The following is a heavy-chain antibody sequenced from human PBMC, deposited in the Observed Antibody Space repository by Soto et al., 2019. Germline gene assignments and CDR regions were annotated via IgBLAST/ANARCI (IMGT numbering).Heavy chain of an antibody. V-gene: IGHV1-2*02. CDR2: INPNSGGT. J-gene: IGHJ4*02. Sequence: ASVNVSFKASGYTFTGYYMHWVRQAPGQGLELMGWINPNSGGTNYAQKFQGRVTMTRDXXXXXAXMXLXXXXSDXTAVYYCARDEDYYDSSGPGRWGQGTLVTVSS. CDR1: GYTFTGYY. CDR3: ARDEDYYDSSGPGR. D-gene: IGHD3-22*01.